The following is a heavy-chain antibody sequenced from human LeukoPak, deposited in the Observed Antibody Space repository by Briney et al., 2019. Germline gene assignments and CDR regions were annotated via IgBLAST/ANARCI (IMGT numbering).Heavy chain of an antibody. CDR1: GFTFRSYG. Sequence: GGSLRLSCAASGFTFRSYGMHWVRQAPGKGLEWVAIVWYDGNNKYYADSVKGRFTVSRDNSKNTVSLQLNSLRAEDTAVYYCARGSGAASGAFDYWGQGTLVTVPS. J-gene: IGHJ4*02. CDR3: ARGSGAASGAFDY. CDR2: VWYDGNNK. V-gene: IGHV3-33*01. D-gene: IGHD6-13*01.